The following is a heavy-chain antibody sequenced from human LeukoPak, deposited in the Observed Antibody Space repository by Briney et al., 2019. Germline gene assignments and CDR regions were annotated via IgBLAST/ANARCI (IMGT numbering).Heavy chain of an antibody. D-gene: IGHD6-19*01. CDR2: IWYDGSNK. CDR1: GFTFSSYG. J-gene: IGHJ6*02. CDR3: AVADGGMDV. V-gene: IGHV3-33*01. Sequence: GRSLRLSCAASGFTFSSYGMHWVRQAPGKGLEWVAVIWYDGSNKYYEDSVKGRFPISRDNSKNTLYLQMNSLRAEDTAVYYCAVADGGMDVWGQGTTVTVSS.